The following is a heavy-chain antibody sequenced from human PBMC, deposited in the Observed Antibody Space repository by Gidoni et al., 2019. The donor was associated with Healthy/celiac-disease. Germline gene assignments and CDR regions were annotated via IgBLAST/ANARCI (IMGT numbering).Heavy chain of an antibody. CDR2: IYYSGST. Sequence: QLQLQESGPGLVKHSVTLYLPCTVSGGSTSSSSSYWAWIRQPPGKRLEWIGSIYYSGSTSYSPSLKIRVTVAVDTSKNQFSLKLSSVTATDTAVYYCARLPTYYYDSSGYGGDLYFDYWGQGTLVTVSS. J-gene: IGHJ4*02. CDR1: GGSTSSSSSY. V-gene: IGHV4-39*01. CDR3: ARLPTYYYDSSGYGGDLYFDY. D-gene: IGHD3-22*01.